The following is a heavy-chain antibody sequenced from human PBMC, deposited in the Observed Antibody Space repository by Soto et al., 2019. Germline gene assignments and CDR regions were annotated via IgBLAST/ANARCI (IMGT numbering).Heavy chain of an antibody. CDR2: VYYTGST. Sequence: GTLSLTCSVSGGSISGSYWSWIRQSPGKGLEWLGYVYYTGSTNYSPSLRSRVSISVDTSKNEFSLRLSSVTAADTAVYFCARSVAVPGAHIDYWGQGTQVTVSS. V-gene: IGHV4-59*01. CDR3: ARSVAVPGAHIDY. CDR1: GGSISGSY. J-gene: IGHJ4*02. D-gene: IGHD6-19*01.